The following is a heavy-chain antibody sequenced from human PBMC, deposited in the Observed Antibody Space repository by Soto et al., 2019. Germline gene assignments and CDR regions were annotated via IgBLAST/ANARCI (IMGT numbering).Heavy chain of an antibody. J-gene: IGHJ4*01. CDR2: IYPSVSS. Sequence: SETLSLTRSVSGFDISRGYYWGWVRQPHGKGLEGVGSIYPSVSSYQNPSHATRLRLSIDTSKNQFTLNLTSVTAADTALYFCARENVGTTFFANSGHGTQVTVSS. CDR3: ARENVGTTFFAN. D-gene: IGHD1-1*01. V-gene: IGHV4-38-2*02. CDR1: GFDISRGYY.